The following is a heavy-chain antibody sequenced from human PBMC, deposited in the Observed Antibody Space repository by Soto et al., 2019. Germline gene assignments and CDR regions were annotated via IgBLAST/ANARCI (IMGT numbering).Heavy chain of an antibody. CDR2: IYWDDDK. CDR1: GFSLSTSGVG. CDR3: AHRRGIVVAAHFDY. V-gene: IGHV2-5*02. D-gene: IGHD3-22*01. J-gene: IGHJ4*02. Sequence: QITLKESGPPLVKPTQTLTLTCTFSGFSLSTSGVGVGWIRQPPGKALEWLALIYWDDDKRYSPSLKSRLTITKDTSKNQVVLTMTNMDPVDTATYYCAHRRGIVVAAHFDYWGQGTLVTVSS.